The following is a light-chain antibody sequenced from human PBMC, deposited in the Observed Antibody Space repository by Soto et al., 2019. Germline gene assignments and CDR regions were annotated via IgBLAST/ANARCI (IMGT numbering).Light chain of an antibody. V-gene: IGKV3-15*01. J-gene: IGKJ4*01. CDR3: QQYIRWPLT. CDR2: GAS. Sequence: EIVLTQSPGTLSLSPGERATLFCRATQYITNSQLAWYQQKPGQAPRLLIFGASTRATGTPARFSGSGSGTEFTLTISSLQSEDFAVYYCQQYIRWPLTFGGGTKVEIK. CDR1: QYITNS.